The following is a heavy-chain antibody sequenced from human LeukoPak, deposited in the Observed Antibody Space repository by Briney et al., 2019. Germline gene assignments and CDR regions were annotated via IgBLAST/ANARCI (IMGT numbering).Heavy chain of an antibody. CDR2: ISSNSYEI. CDR3: ARDLVWFGEPKGYYNYMDV. CDR1: KFTFSSYV. V-gene: IGHV3-21*01. J-gene: IGHJ6*03. D-gene: IGHD3-10*01. Sequence: PGGSLRLSCGASKFTFSSYVMNWVRQAPGKGLEWVSSISSNSYEIYYADSVRGRFTISRDNANNSLYLQMNTLRAEDTAVYYCARDLVWFGEPKGYYNYMDVWGKGTTVTVSS.